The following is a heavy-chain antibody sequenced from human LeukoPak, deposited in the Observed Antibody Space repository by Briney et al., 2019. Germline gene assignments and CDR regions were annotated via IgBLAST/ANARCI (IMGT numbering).Heavy chain of an antibody. CDR3: ARVRLRVYGSGPYYFDY. V-gene: IGHV1-2*02. CDR1: GYTFTGYY. J-gene: IGHJ4*02. CDR2: INPNSGGT. Sequence: PGASVKVSCKASGYTFTGYYMHWVRHAPGQGLEWMGWINPNSGGTNYAQKFQGRVTMTRDTSISTAYMELSRLRSDDTAVYYCARVRLRVYGSGPYYFDYWGQGTLVTVSS. D-gene: IGHD3-10*01.